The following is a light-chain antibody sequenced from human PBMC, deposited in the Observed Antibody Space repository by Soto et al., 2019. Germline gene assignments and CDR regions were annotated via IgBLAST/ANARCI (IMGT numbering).Light chain of an antibody. CDR1: SSDVGGYSY. CDR2: EVS. V-gene: IGLV2-14*01. J-gene: IGLJ1*01. Sequence: QSALTQPASVSGSPGQSITISCTGTSSDVGGYSYVSWYQQHPGKAPKLMIYEVSNRPSGVSNRFSGSKSDNTASLTISGLQPEDEADYYCSSYTSSSTLCVFGAGTKLTVL. CDR3: SSYTSSSTLCV.